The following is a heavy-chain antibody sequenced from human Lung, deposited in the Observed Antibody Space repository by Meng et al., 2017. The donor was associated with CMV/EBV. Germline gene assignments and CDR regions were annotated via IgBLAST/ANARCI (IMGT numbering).Heavy chain of an antibody. CDR3: ARDYKFDTRPFDY. V-gene: IGHV4-39*07. CDR1: GDSVSSSDYH. J-gene: IGHJ4*02. Sequence: SETLSLXXSVSGDSVSSSDYHWAWIRQPPGKGLECIGSIHSSGYTYSNPSLKSRVAFSLDTSKNQFSLKLSSVTAADTAVYYCARDYKFDTRPFDYWGQGTXVTVSS. CDR2: IHSSGYT. D-gene: IGHD3-22*01.